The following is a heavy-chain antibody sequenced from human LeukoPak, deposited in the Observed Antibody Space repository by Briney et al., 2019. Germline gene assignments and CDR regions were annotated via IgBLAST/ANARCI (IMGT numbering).Heavy chain of an antibody. CDR3: ARDLRPYYGPGTYYNVFDY. CDR1: GYTFSSCA. J-gene: IGHJ4*02. CDR2: INTNTGNP. D-gene: IGHD3-10*01. Sequence: ASVKVSCKASGYTFSSCAMNWVRQAPGQGLEWMGWINTNTGNPTYAQGFTGRFVFSLDTSVSTAYLQISSLKAEDTAVYYCARDLRPYYGPGTYYNVFDYWGQGTLVTVSS. V-gene: IGHV7-4-1*02.